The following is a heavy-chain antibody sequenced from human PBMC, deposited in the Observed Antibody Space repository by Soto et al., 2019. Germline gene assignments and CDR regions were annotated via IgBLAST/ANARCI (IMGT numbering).Heavy chain of an antibody. J-gene: IGHJ6*02. CDR3: AKDQRGTMIVATTYYYYGMDV. V-gene: IGHV3-23*01. D-gene: IGHD5-12*01. Sequence: EVQLLESGGGLVQPGGSLRLSCAASGFTFSSYAMSWVRQAPGKGLEWVSAISGSGGSTYYADSVKGRFTISRDNSKNTLYLQMNSLRAEDTAVYYCAKDQRGTMIVATTYYYYGMDVWGQGTTVTVSS. CDR2: ISGSGGST. CDR1: GFTFSSYA.